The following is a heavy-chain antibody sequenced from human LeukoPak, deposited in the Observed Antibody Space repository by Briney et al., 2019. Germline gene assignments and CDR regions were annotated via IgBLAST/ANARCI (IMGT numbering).Heavy chain of an antibody. CDR3: TRVSSTIPDAFDI. V-gene: IGHV3-64*01. D-gene: IGHD3-3*01. CDR1: GFTFSSYV. J-gene: IGHJ3*02. CDR2: MSGNGGST. Sequence: GGSLRLSCAASGFTFSSYVMHWVRQAPGKGLEHVSAMSGNGGSTYYANSVKGRFTISRDNSKNTLYLQMGSLRAEDRAVYYCTRVSSTIPDAFDIWGQGTVVTVSS.